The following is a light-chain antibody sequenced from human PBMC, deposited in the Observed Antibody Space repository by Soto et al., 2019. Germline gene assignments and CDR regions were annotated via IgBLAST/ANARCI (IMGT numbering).Light chain of an antibody. Sequence: QSALTQPASVSGSPGQSITISCTGTSSDVGDYNYVSWYQQHPGKAPKLMIYEVSNRPSGVSNRFSGSKSGNTASLTISGLQAEDEADYYCSSYTSRSTWVFGGGTKVTVL. V-gene: IGLV2-14*01. CDR2: EVS. CDR1: SSDVGDYNY. CDR3: SSYTSRSTWV. J-gene: IGLJ3*02.